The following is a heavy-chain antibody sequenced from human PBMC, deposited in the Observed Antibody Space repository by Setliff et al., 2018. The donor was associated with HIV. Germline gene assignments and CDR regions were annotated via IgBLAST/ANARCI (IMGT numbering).Heavy chain of an antibody. J-gene: IGHJ1*01. CDR2: IEEDGSEE. V-gene: IGHV3-7*03. CDR3: VGPDYEDPQGGQ. D-gene: IGHD4-17*01. CDR1: GVSISSYY. Sequence: PSETLSLTCTVSGVSISSYYWSWIRQPAGKGLEWVANIEEDGSEEYYADSVKGRFTVSRDNAKNSLYLQMSSLSVADTAVYYRVGPDYEDPQGGQWGQGTLVTV.